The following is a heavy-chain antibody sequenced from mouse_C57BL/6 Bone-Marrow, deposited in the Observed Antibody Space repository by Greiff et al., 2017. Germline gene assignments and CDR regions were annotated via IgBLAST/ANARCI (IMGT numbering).Heavy chain of an antibody. J-gene: IGHJ4*01. V-gene: IGHV7-3*01. CDR3: ARWGYYDPLYAMDY. CDR2: IRNKANGYTT. D-gene: IGHD1-1*01. CDR1: GFTFTDYY. Sequence: EVQLVESGGGLVQPGGSLSLSCAASGFTFTDYYMSWVRQPPGKALEWLGFIRNKANGYTTEYSASVKGRFTISRDNSQSILYLQMNALRAEDSATYYCARWGYYDPLYAMDYWGQGTAVTVSS.